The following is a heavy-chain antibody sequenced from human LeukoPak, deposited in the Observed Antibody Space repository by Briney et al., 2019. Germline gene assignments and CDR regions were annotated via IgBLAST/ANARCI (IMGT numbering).Heavy chain of an antibody. D-gene: IGHD3-10*01. J-gene: IGHJ6*02. V-gene: IGHV1-46*01. Sequence: PSVKVPCKSSGYTFTSYYIHWVRQAPGQGLEWMGIINPSGGSTTYAQKFQGRVTMTRDTSTSTVYMELSSLRSDDTAVYYCARDYGSGSFIKGCTDVWGQGTTVTVSS. CDR2: INPSGGST. CDR3: ARDYGSGSFIKGCTDV. CDR1: GYTFTSYY.